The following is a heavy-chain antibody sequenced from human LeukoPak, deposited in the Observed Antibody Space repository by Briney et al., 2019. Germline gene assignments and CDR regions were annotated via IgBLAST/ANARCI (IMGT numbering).Heavy chain of an antibody. D-gene: IGHD2-21*01. V-gene: IGHV3-33*01. Sequence: GRSLRLSCAASGFTFSSYGMHWVRQAPGKGLEWVAVIWYDGSNKYYADSVRGRFTISRDNSKNTLYLQMNSLRAEDTAVYYCARDRMWTEIDAFDIWGQGTMVTVSS. CDR3: ARDRMWTEIDAFDI. CDR2: IWYDGSNK. CDR1: GFTFSSYG. J-gene: IGHJ3*02.